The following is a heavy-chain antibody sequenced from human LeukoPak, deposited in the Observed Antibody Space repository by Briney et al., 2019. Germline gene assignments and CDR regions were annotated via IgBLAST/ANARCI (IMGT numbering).Heavy chain of an antibody. CDR2: IYYSGST. CDR3: ARVGVAAKSSRYFDY. CDR1: GGSMNSYY. Sequence: SETLSLTCSVSGGSMNSYYWSWIRQSPGKGLEWIGYIYYSGSTNYNPSLKSRITISVDTSKKQFSLKLSSVTAADTAVYYCARVGVAAKSSRYFDYWGQGTLVTVSS. V-gene: IGHV4-59*12. J-gene: IGHJ4*02. D-gene: IGHD2-15*01.